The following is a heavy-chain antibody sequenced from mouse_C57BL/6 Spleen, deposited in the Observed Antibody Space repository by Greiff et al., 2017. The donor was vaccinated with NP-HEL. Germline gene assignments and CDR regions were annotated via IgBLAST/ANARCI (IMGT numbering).Heavy chain of an antibody. Sequence: EVKLVESGEGLVKPGGSLKLSCAASGFTFSSYAMSWVRQTPEKRLEWVAYISSGGDYIYYADTVKGRFTISRDNARNTLYLQMSSLKSEDTAMYYCTREGGTGFAYWGQGTLVTVSA. CDR3: TREGGTGFAY. CDR2: ISSGGDYI. V-gene: IGHV5-9-1*02. J-gene: IGHJ3*01. CDR1: GFTFSSYA.